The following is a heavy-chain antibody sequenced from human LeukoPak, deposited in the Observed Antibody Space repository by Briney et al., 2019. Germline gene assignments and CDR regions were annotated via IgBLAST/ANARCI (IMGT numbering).Heavy chain of an antibody. V-gene: IGHV3-30*18. J-gene: IGHJ5*02. CDR3: AKDQVTDQNWFDP. CDR1: GFTFSSYG. Sequence: GRPLRLSCAAFGFTFSSYGMHWVRQAPGKGLEWVAVISYDGSNKYYADSVKGRFTISRDNSKNTLYLQMNSLRAEDTAVYYCAKDQVTDQNWFDPWGQGTLVTVSS. CDR2: ISYDGSNK. D-gene: IGHD2-21*02.